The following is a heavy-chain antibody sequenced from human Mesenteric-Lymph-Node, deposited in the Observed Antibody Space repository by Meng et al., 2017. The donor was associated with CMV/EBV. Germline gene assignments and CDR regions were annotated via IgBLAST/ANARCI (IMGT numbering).Heavy chain of an antibody. Sequence: GGSMRLSCAASGFTFSDYGIHWVRQAPGKGLEWVAFIRFDGSYKYYTNSVKGRFTISRDNSRNTLYLQLNSLRPDDTAVFYCAKARATSSWYKFDYWGQGTLVTVSS. J-gene: IGHJ4*02. CDR3: AKARATSSWYKFDY. CDR1: GFTFSDYG. D-gene: IGHD6-19*01. V-gene: IGHV3-30*02. CDR2: IRFDGSYK.